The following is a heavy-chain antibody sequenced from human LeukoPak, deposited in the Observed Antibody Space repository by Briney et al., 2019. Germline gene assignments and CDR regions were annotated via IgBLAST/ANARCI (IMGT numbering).Heavy chain of an antibody. CDR2: IIPIFGTA. V-gene: IGHV1-69*05. CDR1: GGTFSSYA. J-gene: IGHJ4*02. CDR3: ARVHGGVGATFYYFDY. Sequence: ASVKVSCKASGGTFSSYAISWVRQAPGQGLEWMGGIIPIFGTANYAQKFQGRVTITTDESTSTAYMVLSSLRSEDTAVYYCARVHGGVGATFYYFDYWGQGTLVTVSS. D-gene: IGHD1-26*01.